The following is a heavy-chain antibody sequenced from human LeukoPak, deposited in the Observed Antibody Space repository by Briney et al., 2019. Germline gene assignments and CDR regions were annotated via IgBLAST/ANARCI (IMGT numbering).Heavy chain of an antibody. D-gene: IGHD2-21*02. CDR3: AKALGAICGTGCSSRYFDC. V-gene: IGHV3-23*01. CDR2: ISGSGDSA. CDR1: GFTFSSYA. Sequence: GGSLRLSCAASGFTFSSYAMSWVRQAPGKGLEWVSIISGSGDSAYSADSMKGRFTISRDNSKNILYLQMDTLRAEDTAVYYCAKALGAICGTGCSSRYFDCWGQGTLVTVSS. J-gene: IGHJ4*02.